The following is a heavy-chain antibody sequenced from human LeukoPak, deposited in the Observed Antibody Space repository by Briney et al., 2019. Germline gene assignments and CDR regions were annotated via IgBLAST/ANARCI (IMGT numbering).Heavy chain of an antibody. J-gene: IGHJ3*02. CDR2: IYPGDSDT. Sequence: GESLKISCKGSGYSFTSYWIGWVRQMPGKGLEWMGIIYPGDSDTRYSPSFQGQVTISADKSISTAYLQWSSLKASDTAMYYCARETEGRDFDWFIDAFDIWGQGTMVTVSS. CDR1: GYSFTSYW. CDR3: ARETEGRDFDWFIDAFDI. D-gene: IGHD3-9*01. V-gene: IGHV5-51*01.